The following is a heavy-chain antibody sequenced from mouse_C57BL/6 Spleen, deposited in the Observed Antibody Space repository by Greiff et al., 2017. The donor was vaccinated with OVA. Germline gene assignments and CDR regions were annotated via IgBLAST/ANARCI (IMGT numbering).Heavy chain of an antibody. V-gene: IGHV14-4*01. CDR2: IDPENGDT. D-gene: IGHD2-1*01. CDR3: TTRYYGNYGAY. J-gene: IGHJ3*01. Sequence: VQLQQSGAELVRPGASVKLSCTASGFNIKDDYMHWVKQRPEQGLEWIGWIDPENGDTEYASQFQGKATITADTSSNTAYLQLSSLTSEDTAVYYCTTRYYGNYGAYWGQGTLVTVSA. CDR1: GFNIKDDY.